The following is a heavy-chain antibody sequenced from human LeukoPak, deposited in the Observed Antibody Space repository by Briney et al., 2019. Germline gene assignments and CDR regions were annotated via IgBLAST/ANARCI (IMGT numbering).Heavy chain of an antibody. J-gene: IGHJ4*02. Sequence: GESLKISCKGSGSGYRFTSHWIGWVRQMPGKGLEWMGIIYPGDSDIRYSPSFQGQVTISADKSISTAYLQWSSLKASDTAMYYCARFARGYCGGDCYPKYWGQGTLVTVSS. V-gene: IGHV5-51*01. CDR1: GSGYRFTSHW. D-gene: IGHD2-21*02. CDR3: ARFARGYCGGDCYPKY. CDR2: IYPGDSDI.